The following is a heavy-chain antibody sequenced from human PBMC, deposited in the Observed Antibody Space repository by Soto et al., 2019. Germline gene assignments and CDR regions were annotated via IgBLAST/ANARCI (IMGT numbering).Heavy chain of an antibody. D-gene: IGHD2-2*01. CDR1: GGSISSGAYF. CDR3: SRGIHGSSQAINGFDP. CDR2: ISYIGST. J-gene: IGHJ5*02. Sequence: GPGHPSETLSLTCTVSGGSISSGAYFWNWIRQSPGKGLEWLGYISYIGSTYYNPSLNSRLSLSRDTSHHQFSLKMTSVIEADPAVYFCSRGIHGSSQAINGFDPWGQGNPITVSS. V-gene: IGHV4-30-4*02.